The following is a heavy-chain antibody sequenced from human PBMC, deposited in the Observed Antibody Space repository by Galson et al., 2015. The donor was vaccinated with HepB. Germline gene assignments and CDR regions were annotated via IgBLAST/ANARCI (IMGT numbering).Heavy chain of an antibody. V-gene: IGHV6-1*01. CDR2: TYYRSKWYN. Sequence: CAISGDSVSSNSAAWNWIRQSPSRGLEWLGRTYYRSKWYNDYAVSVKSRITINPDTSKNQFSLQLNSVTPEDTAVYYCARVDIGGSYYNSYYYMDVWGKGTTVTVSS. CDR1: GDSVSSNSAA. J-gene: IGHJ6*03. D-gene: IGHD1-26*01. CDR3: ARVDIGGSYYNSYYYMDV.